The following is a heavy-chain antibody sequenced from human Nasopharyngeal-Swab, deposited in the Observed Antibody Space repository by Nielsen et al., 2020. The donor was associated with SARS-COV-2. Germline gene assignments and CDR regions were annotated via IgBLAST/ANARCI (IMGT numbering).Heavy chain of an antibody. Sequence: GGSLRLSCKGSAYSFTSYWIGWARQLPGKRLAPLGIIYPGDSDTRYSPSFQGQVTISADKSISTAYLQWSSLKASDTAMYYCARQLMITFGGVIVTGAFDIWGQGTMVTVSS. CDR1: AYSFTSYW. CDR3: ARQLMITFGGVIVTGAFDI. V-gene: IGHV5-51*01. CDR2: IYPGDSDT. J-gene: IGHJ3*02. D-gene: IGHD3-16*02.